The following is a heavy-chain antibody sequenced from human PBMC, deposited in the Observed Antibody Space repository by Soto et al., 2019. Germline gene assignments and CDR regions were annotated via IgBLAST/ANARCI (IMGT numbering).Heavy chain of an antibody. J-gene: IGHJ4*02. V-gene: IGHV4-59*01. CDR1: GGSISSYY. CDR2: IYYSGST. Sequence: QVQLQESRPGLVKPSETLSLTCTVSGGSISSYYWSWIRQPPGTGLEWIGYIYYSGSTNYNPARNSRVTMSADTSKNQCSLRLSSVAAADTAVYYCARRYGGNFDYWGQGTLVSVSS. CDR3: ARRYGGNFDY. D-gene: IGHD3-16*01.